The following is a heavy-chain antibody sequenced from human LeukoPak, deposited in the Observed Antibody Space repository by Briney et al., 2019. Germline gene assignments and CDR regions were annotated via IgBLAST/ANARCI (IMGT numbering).Heavy chain of an antibody. D-gene: IGHD6-13*01. CDR2: ISTYNGDT. V-gene: IGHV1-18*01. CDR1: GYTFTSYG. Sequence: ASVKVSCKASGYTFTSYGISWVRQAPGQGLEWMGWISTYNGDTNYAQKLQGRVTMTTDTSTSTAYMELRSLRSDDTAVYYCARLIGIAAAGSGAFDIWGQGTLVTVSS. CDR3: ARLIGIAAAGSGAFDI. J-gene: IGHJ4*01.